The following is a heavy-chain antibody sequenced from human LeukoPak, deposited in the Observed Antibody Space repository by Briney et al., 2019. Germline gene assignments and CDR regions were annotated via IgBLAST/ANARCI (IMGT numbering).Heavy chain of an antibody. J-gene: IGHJ4*02. V-gene: IGHV3-23*01. CDR1: GFTFSSYA. CDR2: ISGTGSIT. Sequence: GGSLRLSCAASGFTFSSYAMSWVRQAPGKGLEWISGISGTGSITYYADSVKGRFTISRDNSKNTLHLQMNSLRAEDTAVYYCAKDLGPKAKYYFDYWGQGTLVTVSS. D-gene: IGHD1-26*01. CDR3: AKDLGPKAKYYFDY.